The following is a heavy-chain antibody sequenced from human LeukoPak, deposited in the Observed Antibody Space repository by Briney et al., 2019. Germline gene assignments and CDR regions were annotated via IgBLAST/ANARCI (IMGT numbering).Heavy chain of an antibody. Sequence: GGSLRLSCAASGFSVSSNYMNWVRQAPGKGLEWVSYISSSSSTIYYADSVKGRFTISRDNAKNSLYLQMNSLRAEDTAVYYCARDGSREFGELLFAWGQGTLVTVSS. D-gene: IGHD3-10*01. V-gene: IGHV3-48*01. CDR1: GFSVSSNY. J-gene: IGHJ4*02. CDR2: ISSSSSTI. CDR3: ARDGSREFGELLFA.